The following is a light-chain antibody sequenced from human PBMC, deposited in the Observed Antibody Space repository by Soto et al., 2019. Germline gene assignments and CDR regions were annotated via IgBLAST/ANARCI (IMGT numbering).Light chain of an antibody. CDR2: KAY. CDR1: QDVRNY. CDR3: QHYNSYSEA. Sequence: IQMTQSPSSLSASVGDRLTITCRASQDVRNYVGWYQQKPGKAPKLLIYKAYTLKSGVQSRFSGSGSGTEFTLTIRSLQPDDFATYYCQHYNSYSEAFGQGTKVDIK. V-gene: IGKV1-5*03. J-gene: IGKJ1*01.